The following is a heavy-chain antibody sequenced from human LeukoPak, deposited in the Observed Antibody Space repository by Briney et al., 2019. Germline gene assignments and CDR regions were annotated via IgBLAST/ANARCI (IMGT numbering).Heavy chain of an antibody. CDR2: IKQDGSEK. CDR3: ARGGYGDYVSAFDI. D-gene: IGHD4-17*01. V-gene: IGHV3-7*01. Sequence: GGSLRLSCAASGFTFSSYWMSWVRQAPGKGLEWVANIKQDGSEKYYVDSVKGRFTISRDNAKNSLYLQMNSLRAEDTAVYYCARGGYGDYVSAFDIWGQGTMVTVS. J-gene: IGHJ3*02. CDR1: GFTFSSYW.